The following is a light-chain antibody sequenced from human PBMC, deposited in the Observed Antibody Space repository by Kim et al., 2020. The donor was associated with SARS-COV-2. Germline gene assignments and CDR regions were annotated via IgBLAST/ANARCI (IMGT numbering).Light chain of an antibody. Sequence: PGERATLSCRASQSVSSYLAWYQQKPGQAPRLLIYDASNRATGIPARFSGSGSGTDFTLTISSLEPEDFAVYYCQQRSNWPPGVTFGPGTKVDIK. V-gene: IGKV3-11*01. CDR1: QSVSSY. CDR3: QQRSNWPPGVT. CDR2: DAS. J-gene: IGKJ3*01.